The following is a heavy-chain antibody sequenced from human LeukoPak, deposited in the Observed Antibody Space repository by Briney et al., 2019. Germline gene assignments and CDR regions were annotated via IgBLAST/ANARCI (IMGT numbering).Heavy chain of an antibody. Sequence: GGSLRLSCAASGFTVSSNYMSWVRQAPGKGLEWVSVIYSGGSTYYADSVKGRFTISRDNSKNTLYLQMNSLRAEDTAVYYCARSRGFLGWLDPRGQGTLVTVSS. CDR3: ARSRGFLGWLDP. D-gene: IGHD2-21*01. CDR2: IYSGGST. V-gene: IGHV3-66*01. CDR1: GFTVSSNY. J-gene: IGHJ5*02.